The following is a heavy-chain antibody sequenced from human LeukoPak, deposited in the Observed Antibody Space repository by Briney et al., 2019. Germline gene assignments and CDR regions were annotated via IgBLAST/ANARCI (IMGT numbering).Heavy chain of an antibody. D-gene: IGHD6-19*01. CDR3: ARDGSRDAVAVY. J-gene: IGHJ4*02. CDR2: IIPIFGTA. Sequence: GASVKVSCNHSGGTFSSYAFSWVRQAPGQGLEWMGRIIPIFGTANYAQKFQGRVTITADKSTSTAYMELSSLRSEDTAVYYCARDGSRDAVAVYWGQGTLVTVSS. V-gene: IGHV1-69*06. CDR1: GGTFSSYA.